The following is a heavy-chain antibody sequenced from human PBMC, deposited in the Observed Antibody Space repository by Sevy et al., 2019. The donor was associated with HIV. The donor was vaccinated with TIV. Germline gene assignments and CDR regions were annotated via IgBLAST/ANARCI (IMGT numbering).Heavy chain of an antibody. CDR3: ALERLFSNVAEYFQN. D-gene: IGHD1-1*01. CDR1: GFTVNSNY. V-gene: IGHV3-66*02. Sequence: GGSLRLSCAASGFTVNSNYMTWVRQAPGKGLEGVSVIHSDDTTYHADSVKGRFTISRDNSKNSLYLQMNSLRVEDTAVYWCALERLFSNVAEYFQNWGQGTLVTVSS. J-gene: IGHJ1*01. CDR2: IHSDDTT.